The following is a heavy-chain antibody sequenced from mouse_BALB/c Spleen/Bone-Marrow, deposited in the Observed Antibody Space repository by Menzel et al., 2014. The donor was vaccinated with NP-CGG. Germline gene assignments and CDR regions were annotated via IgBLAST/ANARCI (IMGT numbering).Heavy chain of an antibody. J-gene: IGHJ2*01. V-gene: IGHV5-9-3*01. CDR2: ISSGGSYT. CDR1: GFTFSSYA. Sequence: EAQVVESGGGLVKPGGSLKLSCAASGFTFSSYAMSWVRQTPEKRLEWVATISSGGSYTYYPDSVKGRFTISRDNAKNTLYLQMSSLRSEDTAMYYCARHGITRLLDYWGQGTTLTVSS. CDR3: ARHGITRLLDY. D-gene: IGHD2-4*01.